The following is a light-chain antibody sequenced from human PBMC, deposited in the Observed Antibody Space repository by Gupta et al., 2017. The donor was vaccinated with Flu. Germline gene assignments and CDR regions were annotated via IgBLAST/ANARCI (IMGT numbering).Light chain of an antibody. CDR1: SSNIGANY. V-gene: IGLV1-51*02. J-gene: IGLJ1*01. Sequence: QPVLTQPPSVSPAPGQKVTISCSGSSSNIGANYVSWYQQHPGTAPKLLIYENNKRPSGIPDRFSGSKSGTSATLGITGLQTGDEADYYCGTWDHSRTNGRVFGTGTKVTVL. CDR2: ENN. CDR3: GTWDHSRTNGRV.